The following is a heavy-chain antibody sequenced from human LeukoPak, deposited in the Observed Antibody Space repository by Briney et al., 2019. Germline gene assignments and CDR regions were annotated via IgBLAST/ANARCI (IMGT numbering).Heavy chain of an antibody. D-gene: IGHD2-2*01. J-gene: IGHJ4*02. CDR3: VSFYETY. CDR2: INGDGSWT. CDR1: GNYW. Sequence: GGSLRLSCAASGNYWMHWVRQAPGKGLVWVSHINGDGSWTTYADSVKGRFAISKDNAKNTVYLQMNNLRAEDTAVYYCVSFYETYWGRGTLVTVSS. V-gene: IGHV3-74*01.